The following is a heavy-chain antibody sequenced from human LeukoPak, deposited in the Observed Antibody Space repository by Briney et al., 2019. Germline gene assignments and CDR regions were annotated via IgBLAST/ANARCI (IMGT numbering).Heavy chain of an antibody. D-gene: IGHD1-1*01. CDR1: GFTFSSYG. CDR2: IWYDGSNK. V-gene: IGHV3-33*01. CDR3: ARGGHKLERHNWFDP. J-gene: IGHJ5*02. Sequence: GGSLRLSCAASGFTFSSYGMHWVRQAPGKGLEWVAVIWYDGSNKYYADSVKGRFTISRDNSKNRLYLQMNSLRAEDTAVYYCARGGHKLERHNWFDPWGQGTLVTVSS.